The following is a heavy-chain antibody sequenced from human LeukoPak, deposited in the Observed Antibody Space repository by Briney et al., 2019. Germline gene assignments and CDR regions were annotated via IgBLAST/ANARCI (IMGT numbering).Heavy chain of an antibody. J-gene: IGHJ4*02. CDR1: GYTFTGHY. CDR2: INPNSGAT. D-gene: IGHD3/OR15-3a*01. Sequence: ASVRVSCKASGYTFTGHYIIWVRQAPGQGLEWMGWINPNSGATNYAQKFQGRVTMTRDTSINTAYMELSSLILDDTAVYFCTREDWWGQGTPVTVSS. CDR3: TREDW. V-gene: IGHV1-2*02.